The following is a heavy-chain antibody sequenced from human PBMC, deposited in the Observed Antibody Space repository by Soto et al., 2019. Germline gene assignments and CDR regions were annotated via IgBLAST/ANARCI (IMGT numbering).Heavy chain of an antibody. CDR1: GLNFSGYA. J-gene: IGHJ4*02. V-gene: IGHV3-73*02. CDR2: IRSRPHNYAT. CDR3: TTEMDI. Sequence: EVQLVESGGGLVQLGGSLKLSCATSGLNFSGYAMHWARQASGKGLEWVGRIRSRPHNYATTYAASVEGKFTISRDDQKNTVYLQMNGLMTDCTAMYYCTTEMDIWGRGTLVTVSS. D-gene: IGHD2-2*03.